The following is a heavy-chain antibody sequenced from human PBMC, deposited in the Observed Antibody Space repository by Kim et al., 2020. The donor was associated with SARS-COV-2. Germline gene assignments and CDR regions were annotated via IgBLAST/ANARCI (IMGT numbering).Heavy chain of an antibody. D-gene: IGHD3-22*01. V-gene: IGHV4-39*01. CDR3: ARHLSPRGSSGLFDY. J-gene: IGHJ4*02. CDR1: GGSISSSSYY. CDR2: IYYSGST. Sequence: SETLSLTCTVSGGSISSSSYYWGWIRQPPGKGLEWIGSIYYSGSTYYNPSLKSRVTISVDTSKNQFSLKLSSVTAADTAVYYCARHLSPRGSSGLFDYWGQGTLVTVSS.